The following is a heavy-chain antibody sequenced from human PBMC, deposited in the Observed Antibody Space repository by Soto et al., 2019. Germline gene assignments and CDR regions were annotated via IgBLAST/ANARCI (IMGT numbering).Heavy chain of an antibody. CDR1: GYTFTSYG. D-gene: IGHD3-3*01. Sequence: ASVKVSCKASGYTFTSYGISWVRRAPGQGLEWMGWISAYNGNTNSAQKLQGRVTMTTDTSTSTAYMELRSLRSDDTAVYYCARDPYDFWSGYAFDIWGQGTMVTVSS. V-gene: IGHV1-18*01. J-gene: IGHJ3*02. CDR2: ISAYNGNT. CDR3: ARDPYDFWSGYAFDI.